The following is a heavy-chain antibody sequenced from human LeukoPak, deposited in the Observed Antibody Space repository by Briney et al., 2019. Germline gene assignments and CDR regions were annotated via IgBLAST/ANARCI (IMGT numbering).Heavy chain of an antibody. CDR2: ISSSGSAR. CDR3: AIPDRRYGDAFDI. V-gene: IGHV3-11*04. Sequence: PGGPLRLSCAASGFTFSDYYMSWIRQAPGKGLEWVSYISSSGSARYYADSVKGRFTISRDNAKNSLYLQMSSLRAEDTAVYYCAIPDRRYGDAFDIWGQGTMVTVSS. D-gene: IGHD3-9*01. J-gene: IGHJ3*02. CDR1: GFTFSDYY.